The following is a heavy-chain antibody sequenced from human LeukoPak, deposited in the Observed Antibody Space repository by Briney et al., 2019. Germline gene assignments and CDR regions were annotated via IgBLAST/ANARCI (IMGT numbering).Heavy chain of an antibody. CDR1: GYTFTSYG. V-gene: IGHV1-18*01. CDR3: ARTEELYSNYWDAPGNWFDP. D-gene: IGHD4-11*01. Sequence: GASVEVSCKASGYTFTSYGISWVRQAPGQGLEWMGWISAYNGNTNYAQKLQGRVTMTTDTSTSTAYMELRSLRSDDTAVYYCARTEELYSNYWDAPGNWFDPWGQGTLVTVSS. CDR2: ISAYNGNT. J-gene: IGHJ5*02.